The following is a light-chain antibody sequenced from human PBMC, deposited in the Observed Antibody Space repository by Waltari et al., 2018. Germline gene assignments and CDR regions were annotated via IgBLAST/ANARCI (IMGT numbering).Light chain of an antibody. CDR1: QSLRSY. CDR3: QHYESLPVT. J-gene: IGKJ1*01. Sequence: EIVLTQHPGTLSLSPGARATLSCRASQSLRSYLAWYQQKPGQAPRLLIYHASTRATGIPDRFSGSGSGTDFSLTISRLEPEDFAVYYCQHYESLPVTFGQGTKVEIK. CDR2: HAS. V-gene: IGKV3-20*01.